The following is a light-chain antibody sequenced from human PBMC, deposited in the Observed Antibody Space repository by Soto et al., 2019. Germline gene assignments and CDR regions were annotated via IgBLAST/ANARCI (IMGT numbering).Light chain of an antibody. CDR2: TAS. CDR1: QSVGRNY. J-gene: IGKJ4*01. CDR3: QQYATSPLT. Sequence: EIVLTQSPGTLSLSPGERATLSCRASQSVGRNYLAWYQQKPGQAPGLLIYTASRRATGIPARFSGSGSGTDFTLTISRLEPEDFAVYYCQQYATSPLTFGGGTKVEIK. V-gene: IGKV3-20*01.